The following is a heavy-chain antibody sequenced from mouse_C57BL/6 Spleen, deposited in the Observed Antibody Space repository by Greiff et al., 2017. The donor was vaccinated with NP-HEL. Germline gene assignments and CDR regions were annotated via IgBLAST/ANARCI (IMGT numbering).Heavy chain of an antibody. V-gene: IGHV5-16*01. Sequence: EVMLVESEGGLVQPGSSMKLSCTASGFTFSDYYMAWVRQVPEKGLEWVANINYDGSSTYYLDSLKSRFIISRDNAKNILYLQMSSLKSEDTATYYCARDPYDGYLYFDYWGQGTTLTVSS. CDR2: INYDGSST. CDR1: GFTFSDYY. J-gene: IGHJ2*01. D-gene: IGHD2-3*01. CDR3: ARDPYDGYLYFDY.